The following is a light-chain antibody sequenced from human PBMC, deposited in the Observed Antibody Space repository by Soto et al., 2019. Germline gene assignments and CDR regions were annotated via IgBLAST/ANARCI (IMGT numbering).Light chain of an antibody. Sequence: DIQMTQSPSTLSASVGDRVTITCRASQSISAWLAWYQQKPGKAPNLLIYDVSTLDGGVPSRFSGSASGTEFTLTICSLDSDDCATYYCQQYHRYSPFGQGTK. V-gene: IGKV1-5*01. CDR2: DVS. J-gene: IGKJ1*01. CDR1: QSISAW. CDR3: QQYHRYSP.